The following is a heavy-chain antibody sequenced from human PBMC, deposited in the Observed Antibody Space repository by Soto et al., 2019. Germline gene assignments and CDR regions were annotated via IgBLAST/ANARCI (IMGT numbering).Heavy chain of an antibody. CDR2: IYHSGST. D-gene: IGHD3-10*02. CDR1: GGSISSGGYS. Sequence: QLQLQESGSGLVKPSQTLSLTCAVSGGSISSGGYSWSWIRQPPGKGLEWIGYIYHSGSTYYNPSLKSRVTISVDRSKNQFSLKLSSVTAADTAVYYCARCLMIGELLLGGFDYWGQGTLVTVSS. J-gene: IGHJ4*02. CDR3: ARCLMIGELLLGGFDY. V-gene: IGHV4-30-2*01.